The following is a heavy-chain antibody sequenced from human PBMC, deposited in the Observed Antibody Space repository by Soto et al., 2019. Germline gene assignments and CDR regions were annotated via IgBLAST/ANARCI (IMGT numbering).Heavy chain of an antibody. CDR2: IYYSGST. D-gene: IGHD3-10*01. J-gene: IGHJ3*02. V-gene: IGHV4-30-4*01. CDR1: GGFISSCDYY. CDR3: ARRYGXCFDI. Sequence: SETLPLTCTVSGGFISSCDYYWSWIRQPPGKGLEWIGYIYYSGSTNYNPSLKSRVTISVDTSKNQFSLKLSSVTAADTAVYYCARRYGXCFDIWGQGTMVT.